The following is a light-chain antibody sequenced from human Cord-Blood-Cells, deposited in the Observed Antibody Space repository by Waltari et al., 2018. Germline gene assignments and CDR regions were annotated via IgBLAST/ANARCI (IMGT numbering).Light chain of an antibody. Sequence: DIVMTQSPDSLAVSLGERATINCKSSQSVLYSSNNKNDLAWYQQKPGQPPKLLIYWASTRESGVPDRFSGSGSGTDFTLTISSLQAEDVAVYYCQQYYSTPPYTFCQGTKLEIK. J-gene: IGKJ2*01. CDR1: QSVLYSSNNKND. V-gene: IGKV4-1*01. CDR2: WAS. CDR3: QQYYSTPPYT.